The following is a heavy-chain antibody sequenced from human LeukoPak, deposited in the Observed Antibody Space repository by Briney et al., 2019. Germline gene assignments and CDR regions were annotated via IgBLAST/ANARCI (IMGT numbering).Heavy chain of an antibody. J-gene: IGHJ4*02. CDR3: VRHLNPPH. Sequence: GTSLRLSCAASGFTFSDYYMSWIRQAPGKGLEWVSYISLNSGRNIYYAQSVKGRFTISRDNDRNSLFLQMNSLGAEDTAIYYCVRHLNPPHWGQGTLVTVSS. CDR2: ISLNSGRNI. CDR1: GFTFSDYY. V-gene: IGHV3-11*01.